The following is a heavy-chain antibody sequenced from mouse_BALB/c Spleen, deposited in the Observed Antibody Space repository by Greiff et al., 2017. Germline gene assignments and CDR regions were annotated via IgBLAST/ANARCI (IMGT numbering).Heavy chain of an antibody. V-gene: IGHV14-3*02. CDR2: IDPANGNT. D-gene: IGHD1-1*01. J-gene: IGHJ2*01. Sequence: EVQLQQSGAELVKPGASVKLSCTASGFNIKDTYMHWVKQRPEQGLEWIGRIDPANGNTKYDPKFQGKATITADTSSNTAYLQLSSLTSEDTAVYYCDRDYGRSYYFDYWGQGTTLTVSS. CDR1: GFNIKDTY. CDR3: DRDYGRSYYFDY.